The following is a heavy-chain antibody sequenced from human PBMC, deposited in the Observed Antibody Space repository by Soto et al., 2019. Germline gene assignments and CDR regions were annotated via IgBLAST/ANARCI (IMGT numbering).Heavy chain of an antibody. CDR2: IIPIFGTV. D-gene: IGHD6-6*01. CDR1: GGAFTGHV. J-gene: IGHJ6*02. Sequence: SVKVSCKASGGAFTGHVMSWVRQAPGQGLEWMGGIIPIFGTVNYAQKFQGRVTITADESTSTAYMELSSLRSEDTAVYYCARENSIASLSYYYGMDVWGQGTTVTVSS. CDR3: ARENSIASLSYYYGMDV. V-gene: IGHV1-69*13.